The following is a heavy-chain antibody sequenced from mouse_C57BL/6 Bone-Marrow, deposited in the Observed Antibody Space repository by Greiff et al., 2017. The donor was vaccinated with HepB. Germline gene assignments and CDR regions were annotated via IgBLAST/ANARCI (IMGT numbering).Heavy chain of an antibody. CDR1: GYTFTDYY. V-gene: IGHV1-19*01. CDR2: INPYNGGT. Sequence: VQLQQSGPVLVKPGASVKMSCKASGYTFTDYYMNWVKQSHGKSLEWIGVINPYNGGTSYNQKFKGKATLTVDKSSSTAYMELNSLTSEDSAVYYCARPFYYSNYDYWGQGTTLTVSS. CDR3: ARPFYYSNYDY. D-gene: IGHD2-5*01. J-gene: IGHJ2*01.